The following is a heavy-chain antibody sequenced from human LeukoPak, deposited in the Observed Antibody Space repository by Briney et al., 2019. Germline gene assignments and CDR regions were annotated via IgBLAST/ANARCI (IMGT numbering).Heavy chain of an antibody. CDR1: GYSFTTYW. V-gene: IGHV5-51*01. Sequence: GESLKISCKGSGYSFTTYWIGWVRQMPGKGLEWMGIIYPGDSDIRYSPSFQGQVTFSADKSISTAYLQWSSLKASDTAMYCCARLEKGTMIYWGQGTLVTVSS. D-gene: IGHD3-22*01. CDR3: ARLEKGTMIY. CDR2: IYPGDSDI. J-gene: IGHJ1*01.